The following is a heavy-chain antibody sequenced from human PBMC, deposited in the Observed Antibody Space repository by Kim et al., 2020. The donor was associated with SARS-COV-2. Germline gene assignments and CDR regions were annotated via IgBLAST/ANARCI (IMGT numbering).Heavy chain of an antibody. CDR2: ITAGTGNT. D-gene: IGHD3-10*01. J-gene: IGHJ4*02. Sequence: ASVKVSCKASGYTFTSYAIHWVRQAPGQRLEWMGWITAGTGNTKYSQKFQGRVTITRDTSASTAYMELSSLRSEDTAVYYCARGTMVQEIIIPFHDNWGQGTLVTVSS. V-gene: IGHV1-3*01. CDR3: ARGTMVQEIIIPFHDN. CDR1: GYTFTSYA.